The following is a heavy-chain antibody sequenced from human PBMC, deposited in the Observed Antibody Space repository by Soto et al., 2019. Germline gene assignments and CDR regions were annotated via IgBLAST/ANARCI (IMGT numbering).Heavy chain of an antibody. CDR3: ARNYDILTGYYPVDY. J-gene: IGHJ4*02. V-gene: IGHV3-33*01. D-gene: IGHD3-9*01. Sequence: PGGSLRLSCAASGFTFSSYGMHWVRQAPGKGLEWVAVIWYDGSNKYYADSVKGRFTISRDNSKNTLYLQMNSLRAEDTAVYYCARNYDILTGYYPVDYWGQGTLVTVSS. CDR1: GFTFSSYG. CDR2: IWYDGSNK.